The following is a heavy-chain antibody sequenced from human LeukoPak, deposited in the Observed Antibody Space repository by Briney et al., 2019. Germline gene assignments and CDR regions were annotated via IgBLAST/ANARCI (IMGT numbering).Heavy chain of an antibody. D-gene: IGHD3-10*01. CDR1: GGSISSYY. CDR2: IYYSGST. CDR3: ARDNTMVRGGNAFDI. J-gene: IGHJ3*02. V-gene: IGHV4-59*12. Sequence: SETLSLTCTVSGGSISSYYWSWIRQPPGKGLEWIGYIYYSGSTNYNPSLKSRVTISVDTSKNQFSLQLNSVTPEDTAVYYCARDNTMVRGGNAFDIWGQGTMVTVSS.